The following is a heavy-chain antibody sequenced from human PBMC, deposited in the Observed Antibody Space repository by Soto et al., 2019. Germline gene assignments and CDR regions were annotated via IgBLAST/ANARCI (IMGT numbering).Heavy chain of an antibody. V-gene: IGHV4-61*08. D-gene: IGHD2-15*01. Sequence: QVQLQESGPGLVKPSETLSLTCTVSGGSVSSGGYDWSWIRQPPGKGLEWIGFIYYGGSADYNPALQSRVTISADRSTNQFSMILRSVTAADTAVYYCARPRVPATREAFDIWGQGTRVTVSS. CDR1: GGSVSSGGYD. CDR2: IYYGGSA. J-gene: IGHJ3*02. CDR3: ARPRVPATREAFDI.